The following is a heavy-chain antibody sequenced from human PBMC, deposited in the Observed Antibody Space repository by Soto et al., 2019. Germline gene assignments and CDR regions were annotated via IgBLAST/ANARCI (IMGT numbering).Heavy chain of an antibody. CDR2: ISSSSSTI. J-gene: IGHJ4*02. CDR1: GFTFSSYS. D-gene: IGHD3-10*01. CDR3: ARDSGITMVPYYFDY. V-gene: IGHV3-48*01. Sequence: PGGSLRLSCAASGFTFSSYSMNWVRQAPGKGLEWVSYISSSSSTIYYADSVKGRFTISRDNAKNSLYLQMNSLRAEDTAVYYCARDSGITMVPYYFDYWGQGTLVTVSS.